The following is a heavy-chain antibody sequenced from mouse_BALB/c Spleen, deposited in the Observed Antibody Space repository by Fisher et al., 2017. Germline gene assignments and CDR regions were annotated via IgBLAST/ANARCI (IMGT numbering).Heavy chain of an antibody. V-gene: IGHV1-26*01. CDR3: ARSGGYGSSWDAMDY. D-gene: IGHD1-1*01. Sequence: KFKGKATLTVDKSSSTAYMELRSLTSEDSAVYYCARSGGYGSSWDAMDYWGQGTSVTVSS. J-gene: IGHJ4*01.